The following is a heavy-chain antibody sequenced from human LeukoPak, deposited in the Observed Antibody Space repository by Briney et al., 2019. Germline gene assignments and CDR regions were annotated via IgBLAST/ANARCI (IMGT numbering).Heavy chain of an antibody. Sequence: GGSLRLSCAASGFTFSTYWMNWVRQAPGKGLEWVANIKPDGSDKYYVDSVKGRFTVSRDNAKNSLCLQMNSLRAEDTAVYYCAKGGDHWGQGTLVTVSS. CDR1: GFTFSTYW. V-gene: IGHV3-7*01. J-gene: IGHJ4*02. CDR2: IKPDGSDK. D-gene: IGHD3-16*01. CDR3: AKGGDH.